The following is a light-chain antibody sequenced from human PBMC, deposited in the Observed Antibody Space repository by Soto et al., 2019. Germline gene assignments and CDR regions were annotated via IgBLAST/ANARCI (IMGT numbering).Light chain of an antibody. V-gene: IGLV1-44*01. Sequence: QSVLTQPPSASGTPGQRVTISCSGSSSNIGSNTVNWYQQLPGTAPKLLIYSNNQRPSAVPDRFSGSKSGTSASLAISGLQSEDEADYYCAAWDDSLNGAVFGGGTQLTVL. CDR2: SNN. CDR1: SSNIGSNT. J-gene: IGLJ7*01. CDR3: AAWDDSLNGAV.